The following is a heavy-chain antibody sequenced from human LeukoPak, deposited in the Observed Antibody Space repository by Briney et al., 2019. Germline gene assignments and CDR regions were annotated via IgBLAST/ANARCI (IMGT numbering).Heavy chain of an antibody. CDR1: GGSISSGGYS. J-gene: IGHJ3*02. CDR3: ARGELERDAFDI. V-gene: IGHV4-30-2*01. D-gene: IGHD1-1*01. Sequence: PSETLSLTCAVSGGSISSGGYSWSWIRQPPGKGLEWIGYIYHSGSTYYNPSLKSRVTISVDRSKNQFSLKLSSVTAADTAVYYCARGELERDAFDIWGQGTMVTVSS. CDR2: IYHSGST.